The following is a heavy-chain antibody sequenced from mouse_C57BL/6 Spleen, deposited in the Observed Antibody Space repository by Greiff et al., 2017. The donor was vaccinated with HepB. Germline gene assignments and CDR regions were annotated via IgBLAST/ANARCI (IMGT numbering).Heavy chain of an antibody. V-gene: IGHV1-69*01. CDR2: IDPSDSYT. Sequence: VKLQQPGAELVMPGASVKLSCKASGYTFTSYWMHWVKQRPGQGLEWIGEIDPSDSYTNYNQKFKGKSTLTVDKSSSTAYMQLSSLTSEDSAVYYCARRDREYAMDYWGQGTSVTVSS. CDR1: GYTFTSYW. J-gene: IGHJ4*01. D-gene: IGHD2-14*01. CDR3: ARRDREYAMDY.